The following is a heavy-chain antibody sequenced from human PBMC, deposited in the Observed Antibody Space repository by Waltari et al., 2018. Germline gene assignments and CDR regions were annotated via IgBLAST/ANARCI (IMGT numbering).Heavy chain of an antibody. CDR1: GGSISSYY. CDR3: ARDPSSRRKDWYFDL. CDR2: IYYSGST. V-gene: IGHV4-59*01. Sequence: QVQLQESGPGLVKPSETLSLTCTVSGGSISSYYWSWIRQPPGKGLEWIGYIYYSGSTNYNPSLKSRVTISVDTSKNQFSLKLSSVTAADTAVYYCARDPSSRRKDWYFDLWGRGTLVTVSS. J-gene: IGHJ2*01. D-gene: IGHD6-13*01.